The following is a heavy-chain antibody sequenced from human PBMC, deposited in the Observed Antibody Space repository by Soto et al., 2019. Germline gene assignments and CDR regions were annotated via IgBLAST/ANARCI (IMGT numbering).Heavy chain of an antibody. CDR1: GYTFTDYY. D-gene: IGHD3-10*01. CDR3: ARVPCITSTCSPLNWFDP. V-gene: IGHV1-2*02. CDR2: INPKTGAT. Sequence: GASVKVSCKASGYTFTDYYLHCLLQSPLQWLEWLGWINPKTGATDYAQKFQGRVTMTRDTSISTVYMEMSGLRSDDTAVYFCARVPCITSTCSPLNWFDPWGQGTLVTVSS. J-gene: IGHJ5*02.